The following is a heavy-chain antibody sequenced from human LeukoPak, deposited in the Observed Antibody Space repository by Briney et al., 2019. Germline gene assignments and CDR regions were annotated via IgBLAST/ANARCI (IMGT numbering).Heavy chain of an antibody. J-gene: IGHJ4*02. CDR3: ARGRRNYYDSSGTILDY. D-gene: IGHD3-22*01. V-gene: IGHV4-34*01. CDR1: GGSFSGYY. Sequence: SETLSLTCAVYGGSFSGYYWSWIRQPPGQGLEWIGEINHSGSTNYNPSLKSRVTISVDTSKNQFSLKLSSVTAADTAVYYCARGRRNYYDSSGTILDYWGQGTLVTVSS. CDR2: INHSGST.